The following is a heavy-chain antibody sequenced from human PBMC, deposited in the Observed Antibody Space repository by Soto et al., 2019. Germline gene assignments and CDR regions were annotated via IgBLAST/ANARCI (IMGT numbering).Heavy chain of an antibody. J-gene: IGHJ5*02. CDR1: GFTFSSYS. CDR2: ISSSSSYI. Sequence: EVQLVESGGGLVKPGGSLRLSCAASGFTFSSYSMNWVRQAPGKGLEWVSSISSSSSYIYYADSVKGRFTISRDNAKNSLYLQMNSLRAEDTAVYYCARDPAYCSGGSCYSGGFDPWCQGTLVTVSS. CDR3: ARDPAYCSGGSCYSGGFDP. V-gene: IGHV3-21*01. D-gene: IGHD2-15*01.